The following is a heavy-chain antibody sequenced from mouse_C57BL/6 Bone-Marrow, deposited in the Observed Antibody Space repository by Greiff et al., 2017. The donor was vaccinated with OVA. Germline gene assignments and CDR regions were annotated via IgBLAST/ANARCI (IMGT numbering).Heavy chain of an antibody. CDR3: ARGYYGSSYRYYFDY. D-gene: IGHD1-1*01. CDR2: IHPNSGST. J-gene: IGHJ2*01. Sequence: QVQLQQPGAELVKPGASVKLSCKASGYTFTSYWMHWVKQRPGQGLEWIGMIHPNSGSTNYNEKFKSKATLTVDKSSSTAYMQLSSLTSEDSAVYYCARGYYGSSYRYYFDYWGQGTTLTVSS. CDR1: GYTFTSYW. V-gene: IGHV1-64*01.